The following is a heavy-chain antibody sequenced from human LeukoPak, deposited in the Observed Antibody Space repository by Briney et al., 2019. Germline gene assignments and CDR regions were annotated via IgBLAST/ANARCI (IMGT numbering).Heavy chain of an antibody. CDR3: ARGLSYFDY. D-gene: IGHD2-15*01. V-gene: IGHV4-59*01. CDR1: GGSIGSYY. CDR2: IYYSGST. J-gene: IGHJ4*02. Sequence: SETLSLTCTVSGGSIGSYYWSWIRQPPGKGLEWIGYIYYSGSTNYNPSLKSRVTISVDTSKNQFSLKLSSVTAADTAVYYCARGLSYFDYWGQGTLVTVSS.